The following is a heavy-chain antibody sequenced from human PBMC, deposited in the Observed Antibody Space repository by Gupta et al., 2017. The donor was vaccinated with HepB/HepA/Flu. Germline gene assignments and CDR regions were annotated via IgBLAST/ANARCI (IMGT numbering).Heavy chain of an antibody. CDR3: VKGDRSSGWDV. Sequence: EVQVLESGGGLLQPGGSLSRSCAPSGFTFSRYVMSWVRQSPGKGLEGVSGIGWGGSATYYADSVKGRLTISRDNSKNTLYLQMNSLRVEDTAIYYCVKGDRSSGWDVWGQGTLVTVSS. J-gene: IGHJ4*02. CDR1: GFTFSRYV. D-gene: IGHD6-19*01. CDR2: IGWGGSAT. V-gene: IGHV3-23*01.